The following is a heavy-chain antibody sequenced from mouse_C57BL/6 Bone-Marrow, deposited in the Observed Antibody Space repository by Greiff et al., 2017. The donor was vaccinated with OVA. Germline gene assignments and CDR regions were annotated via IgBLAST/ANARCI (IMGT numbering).Heavy chain of an antibody. J-gene: IGHJ1*03. D-gene: IGHD1-1*01. CDR3: ASHYYGSRGYFDV. V-gene: IGHV1-52*01. CDR1: GYTFTSYW. CDR2: IDPSDSET. Sequence: QVHVKQPGAELVRPGSSVKLSCKASGYTFTSYWMHWVKQRPIQGLEWIGNIDPSDSETHYNQKFKDKATLTVDKSSSTAYMQLSSLTSEDSAVYYCASHYYGSRGYFDVWGTGTTVTVSS.